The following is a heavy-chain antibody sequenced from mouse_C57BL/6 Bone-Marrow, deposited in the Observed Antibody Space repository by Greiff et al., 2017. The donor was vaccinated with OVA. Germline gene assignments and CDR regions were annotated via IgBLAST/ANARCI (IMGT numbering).Heavy chain of an antibody. CDR1: GYTFTSYW. J-gene: IGHJ1*03. D-gene: IGHD1-1*01. CDR3: ARSTVVDLYWYFDV. CDR2: IDPSDSYT. V-gene: IGHV1-69*01. Sequence: QVQLQQPGAELVMPGASVKLSCKASGYTFTSYWMHWVKQRPGQGLAWIGEIDPSDSYTNYNQKFKGKSTLTVDKSSSTAYMQLSSLTSEDSAVYYCARSTVVDLYWYFDVWGTGTTVTVSS.